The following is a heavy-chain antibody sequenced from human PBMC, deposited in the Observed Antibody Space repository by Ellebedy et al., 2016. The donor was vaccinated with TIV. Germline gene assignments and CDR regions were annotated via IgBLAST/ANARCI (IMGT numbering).Heavy chain of an antibody. D-gene: IGHD1-26*01. V-gene: IGHV3-48*03. Sequence: PGGSLRLSCAASGFPFSSFEFNWVRQSPGKGLEWVSYISSSGTTKYYADSVTGRFTISRENAKNSLYLQMNSLGAEDTAVYYCAATHYYFYGKDVWGQGTRVTVSS. CDR1: GFPFSSFE. J-gene: IGHJ6*02. CDR3: AATHYYFYGKDV. CDR2: ISSSGTTK.